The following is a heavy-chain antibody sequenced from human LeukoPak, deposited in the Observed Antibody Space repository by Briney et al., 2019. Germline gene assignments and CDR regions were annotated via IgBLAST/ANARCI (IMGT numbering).Heavy chain of an antibody. J-gene: IGHJ4*02. CDR3: ARDKYDFWSGYPPFDH. V-gene: IGHV1-18*01. CDR1: GYTFTNYG. CDR2: ISVHNGNT. D-gene: IGHD3-3*01. Sequence: ASVKVSCKASGYTFTNYGISWVRQAPGQGLEWMGWISVHNGNTNYAQKVQGRLTMTTDTSTSTAYMELRSLISDDTAVYYCARDKYDFWSGYPPFDHWGQGALVTVSS.